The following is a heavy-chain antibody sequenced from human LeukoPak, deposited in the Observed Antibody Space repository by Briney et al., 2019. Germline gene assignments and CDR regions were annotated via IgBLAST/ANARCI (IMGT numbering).Heavy chain of an antibody. D-gene: IGHD1-26*01. CDR1: GYIFTSFG. J-gene: IGHJ4*02. CDR2: IIAYNGNT. Sequence: ASVTVSFTASGYIFTSFGISWVRQAPGQGLEWMGWIIAYNGNTNYAQKFQGRVTITTDTSTSTAYMELTSLRSDDTAVYYCARDQVVGATAGSFDYWGQGTQVTVSS. V-gene: IGHV1-18*01. CDR3: ARDQVVGATAGSFDY.